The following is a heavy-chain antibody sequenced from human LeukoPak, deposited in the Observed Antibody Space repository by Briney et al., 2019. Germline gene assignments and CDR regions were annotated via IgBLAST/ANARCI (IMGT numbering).Heavy chain of an antibody. CDR3: ARVSGYCSGGSCYGLPSHGMDV. D-gene: IGHD2-15*01. CDR2: INPSGGST. J-gene: IGHJ6*02. Sequence: SVKVSCKASGYTFTSYYMHWVRQAPGQGLEWMGIINPSGGSTSYAQKFQGRVTMTRDTSTSTVYMELSSLRSEDTAVYYCARVSGYCSGGSCYGLPSHGMDVWGQGTTVTVSS. CDR1: GYTFTSYY. V-gene: IGHV1-46*01.